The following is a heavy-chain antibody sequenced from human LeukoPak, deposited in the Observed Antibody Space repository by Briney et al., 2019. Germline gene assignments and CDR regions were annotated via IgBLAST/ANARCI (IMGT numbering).Heavy chain of an antibody. D-gene: IGHD2-15*01. CDR3: ARDGSCFDY. CDR2: INKDGSKI. J-gene: IGHJ4*02. CDR1: GFTFSDYW. Sequence: GGSLRLSCAASGFTFSDYWMSWVRQTPGKGLEWVANINKDGSKIYYVDSVKGRFTIFRDNAKNSLFLQMDSLRAEDTAIYYCARDGSCFDYWGQGMQVTVSS. V-gene: IGHV3-7*01.